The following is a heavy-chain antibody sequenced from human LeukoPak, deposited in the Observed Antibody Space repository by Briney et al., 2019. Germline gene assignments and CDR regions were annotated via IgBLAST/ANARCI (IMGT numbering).Heavy chain of an antibody. CDR1: GFTVSSNY. CDR2: ISSSGSTI. V-gene: IGHV3-11*01. J-gene: IGHJ5*02. Sequence: GGSLRLSCAASGFTVSSNYMSWIRQAPGKGLEWVSYISSSGSTIYYADSVKGRFTISRDNAKNSLYLQMNSLRAEDTAVYYCARDHRYYYDSSDSGWFDPWGQGTLVTVSS. CDR3: ARDHRYYYDSSDSGWFDP. D-gene: IGHD3-22*01.